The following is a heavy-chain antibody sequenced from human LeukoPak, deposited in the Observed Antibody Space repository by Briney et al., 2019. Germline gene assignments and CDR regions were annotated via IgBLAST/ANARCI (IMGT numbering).Heavy chain of an antibody. CDR3: AREGCSSTSCLGIWFDP. V-gene: IGHV1-69*05. J-gene: IGHJ5*02. CDR2: IIPIFGTA. Sequence: SVKVSCKASGGTFSSYAISWVRQAPGQGLEWMGGIIPIFGTANYAQKFQGRVTITTDESTSTAYMELSSLRSDDTAVYYCAREGCSSTSCLGIWFDPWGQGTLVTVSS. CDR1: GGTFSSYA. D-gene: IGHD2-2*01.